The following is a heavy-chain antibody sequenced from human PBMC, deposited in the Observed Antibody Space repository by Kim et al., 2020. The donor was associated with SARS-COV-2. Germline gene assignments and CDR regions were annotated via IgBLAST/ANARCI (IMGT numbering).Heavy chain of an antibody. V-gene: IGHV3-30-3*01. D-gene: IGHD5-18*01. CDR2: ISYDGSNK. Sequence: GGSLRLSCAASGFTFSSYAMHWVRQAPGKGLEWVAVISYDGSNKYYADSVKGRFTISRDNSKNTLYLQMNSLRAEDTAVYYCARCDVDTAMPPYSPYYYYYGMDVWGQGTTVTVSS. CDR1: GFTFSSYA. CDR3: ARCDVDTAMPPYSPYYYYYGMDV. J-gene: IGHJ6*02.